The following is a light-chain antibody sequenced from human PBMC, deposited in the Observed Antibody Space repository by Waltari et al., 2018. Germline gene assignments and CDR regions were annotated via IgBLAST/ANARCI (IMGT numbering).Light chain of an antibody. CDR2: DVS. CDR3: SSYSTSTALDV. Sequence: QSALAQPASVSGSPGQSITISCSGTNSDVGDYNSVSWYQQFPGKAPQLLIYDVSIRPSGISNRFSGSKSGNTASLTISGLQAEDEADYYCSSYSTSTALDVFGTGTKVTVL. V-gene: IGLV2-14*03. CDR1: NSDVGDYNS. J-gene: IGLJ1*01.